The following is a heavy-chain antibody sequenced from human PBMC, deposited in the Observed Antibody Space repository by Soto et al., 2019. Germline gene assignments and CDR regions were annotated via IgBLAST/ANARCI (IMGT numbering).Heavy chain of an antibody. CDR2: ISAYNGNT. Sequence: KPPQASVKVSCKASGGTFSSYGISWVRQAHGQGLEWMGWISAYNGNTNYAQKLQGRVTMTTDTSTSTAYMELRSLRSDDTALYYCARGVYSSGWATDYYGMDVWGQGTTVTVSS. CDR3: ARGVYSSGWATDYYGMDV. CDR1: GGTFSSYG. D-gene: IGHD6-25*01. J-gene: IGHJ6*02. V-gene: IGHV1-18*01.